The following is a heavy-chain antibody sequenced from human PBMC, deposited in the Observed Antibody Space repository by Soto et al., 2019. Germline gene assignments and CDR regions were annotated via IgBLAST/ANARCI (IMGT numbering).Heavy chain of an antibody. Sequence: ASVKVSCKAPGYTFTSYGISWVRQAPGQGLEWMGWISAYNGNTNYAQKLQGRVTMTTDTSTSTAYMELRSLRSDDTAVYYCARVARVRKMLYPSDYWGQGTLVTVSS. J-gene: IGHJ4*02. D-gene: IGHD2-8*01. CDR2: ISAYNGNT. CDR1: GYTFTSYG. V-gene: IGHV1-18*01. CDR3: ARVARVRKMLYPSDY.